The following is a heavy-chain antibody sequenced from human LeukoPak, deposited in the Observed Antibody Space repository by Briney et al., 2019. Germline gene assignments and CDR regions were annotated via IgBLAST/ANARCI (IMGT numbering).Heavy chain of an antibody. Sequence: SETLSLTCTVSGGSISSYYWSWIRQPPGKGLEWIGYIYYSGSTNYNPSLKSRVTISVDTSKNQFSLKLNSVTAADTAVYYCARDRGYPNWFDPWGQGTLVTVSS. V-gene: IGHV4-59*01. CDR1: GGSISSYY. CDR2: IYYSGST. J-gene: IGHJ5*02. CDR3: ARDRGYPNWFDP. D-gene: IGHD5-12*01.